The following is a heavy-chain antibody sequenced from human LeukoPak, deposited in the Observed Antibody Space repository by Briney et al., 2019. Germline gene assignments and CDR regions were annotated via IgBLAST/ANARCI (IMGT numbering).Heavy chain of an antibody. V-gene: IGHV3-30*04. CDR1: GFTFSSYA. D-gene: IGHD2-2*01. CDR2: ISYDGSNK. Sequence: PGGSLRLSCAAPGFTFSSYAMHWVRQAPGKGLEWVAVISYDGSNKYYADSVKGRFTISRDNSKNTLYLQMNSLRAEDTAVYYCARERPAAMPDYWGQGTLVTVSS. CDR3: ARERPAAMPDY. J-gene: IGHJ4*02.